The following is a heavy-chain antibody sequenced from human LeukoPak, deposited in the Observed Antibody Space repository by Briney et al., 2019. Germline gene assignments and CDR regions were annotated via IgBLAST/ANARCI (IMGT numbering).Heavy chain of an antibody. J-gene: IGHJ4*02. V-gene: IGHV4-39*01. Sequence: SETLSLTCTVSGGSISSSSYYWGWIRQPPGKGLEWIGSIYYSGSTYYNPSLKGRVTISVDTSKNQFSLKLSSVTAADTAVYYCARQYILTGYHPHFDYWGQGTLVTVSS. CDR1: GGSISSSSYY. D-gene: IGHD3-9*01. CDR3: ARQYILTGYHPHFDY. CDR2: IYYSGST.